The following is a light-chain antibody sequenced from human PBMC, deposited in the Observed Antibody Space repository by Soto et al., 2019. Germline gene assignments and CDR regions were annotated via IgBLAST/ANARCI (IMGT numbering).Light chain of an antibody. V-gene: IGKV1-5*01. CDR3: QQYKSYTWT. J-gene: IGKJ1*01. Sequence: DIQRTQSPSTLSASIGDRVTITCRPSQSVSGWLAWYQQKQGKAPSLXISDASSLERGVPSRLSGSGSGTEFTLTISSLQPDDFATYFCQQYKSYTWTFGLGTKVDIK. CDR2: DAS. CDR1: QSVSGW.